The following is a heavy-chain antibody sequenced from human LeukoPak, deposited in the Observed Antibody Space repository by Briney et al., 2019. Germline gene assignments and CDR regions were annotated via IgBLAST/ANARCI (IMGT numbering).Heavy chain of an antibody. CDR2: IIPILGIA. CDR1: GGTFSSYA. CDR3: ARETYDSNSFDY. D-gene: IGHD3-22*01. V-gene: IGHV1-69*04. J-gene: IGHJ4*02. Sequence: SVKVSCKASGGTFSSYAISWVRQAPGQGLEWMGRIIPILGIANYAQKLQGRVTITADKSTSTAYMELSSLRSEDTAVYYCARETYDSNSFDYWGQGTLVTVSS.